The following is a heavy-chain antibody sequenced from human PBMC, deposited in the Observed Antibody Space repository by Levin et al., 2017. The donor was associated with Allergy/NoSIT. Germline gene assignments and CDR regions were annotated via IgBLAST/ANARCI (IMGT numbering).Heavy chain of an antibody. D-gene: IGHD3-9*01. Sequence: SETLSLTCTVSGGSISSGDYYWSWIRQSPGKGLEWIGYIYYSGSTYYNPSLKSRVTISVDTSKNQFSLKLSSVTAADTAVYYCARGPYYDILTGYYMNPPHPMDVWGQGTTVTVSS. CDR3: ARGPYYDILTGYYMNPPHPMDV. V-gene: IGHV4-30-4*01. J-gene: IGHJ6*02. CDR1: GGSISSGDYY. CDR2: IYYSGST.